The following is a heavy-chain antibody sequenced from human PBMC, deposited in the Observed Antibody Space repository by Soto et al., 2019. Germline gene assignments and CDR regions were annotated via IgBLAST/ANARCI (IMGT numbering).Heavy chain of an antibody. J-gene: IGHJ4*02. Sequence: SETLSLTCTVPGGSISSYYWSWIRQPPGKGLEWIGYIYYSGSTNYNPSLKSRVTISVDTSKNQFSLKLSSVTAADTAVYYCARVHESGYSYGYFDYWGQGTLVTVSS. D-gene: IGHD5-18*01. CDR3: ARVHESGYSYGYFDY. CDR2: IYYSGST. V-gene: IGHV4-59*01. CDR1: GGSISSYY.